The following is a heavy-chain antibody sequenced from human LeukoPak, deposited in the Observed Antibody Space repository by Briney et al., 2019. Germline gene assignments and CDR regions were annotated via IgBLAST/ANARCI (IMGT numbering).Heavy chain of an antibody. V-gene: IGHV3-7*01. CDR1: GFIFGSFW. J-gene: IGHJ4*02. Sequence: PGGSLRLSCTASGFIFGSFWMAWVRQAPGKGLEWVANIKPDGSLQFYGDSVKGRFTISRDNAKNSLYLQMNNLRAEDTALYYCATSYDSSGCDWGQGALVTVSS. CDR3: ATSYDSSGCD. D-gene: IGHD3-22*01. CDR2: IKPDGSLQ.